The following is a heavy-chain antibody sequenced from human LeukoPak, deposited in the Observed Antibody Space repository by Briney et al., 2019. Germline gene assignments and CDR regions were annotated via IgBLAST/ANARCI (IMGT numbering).Heavy chain of an antibody. CDR2: ISAYNGNT. D-gene: IGHD3-3*01. V-gene: IGHV1-18*01. CDR1: GYTFTSYG. J-gene: IGHJ5*02. Sequence: ASVKVSCKASGYTFTSYGISWVRQAPGQGLEWMGWISAYNGNTNYAQKLQGRVTMTTDTSTNTAYMELRSLRSDDTAVYYCARDYDFWSGLNWFDPWGQGTLVTVSS. CDR3: ARDYDFWSGLNWFDP.